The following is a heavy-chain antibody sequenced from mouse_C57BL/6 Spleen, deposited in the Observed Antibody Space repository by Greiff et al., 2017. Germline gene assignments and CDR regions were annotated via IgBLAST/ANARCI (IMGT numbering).Heavy chain of an antibody. CDR1: GYTFTDYY. D-gene: IGHD3-2*02. Sequence: QVQLQQSGAELVRPGASVKLSCKASGYTFTDYYINWVKQRPGQGLEWIARIYPGSGNTYYNEKFKGKATLTAETSYSTAYMQLSSLTSEDSAVYFCASDSSGFAYWGQGTLVTVSA. V-gene: IGHV1-76*01. CDR3: ASDSSGFAY. J-gene: IGHJ3*01. CDR2: IYPGSGNT.